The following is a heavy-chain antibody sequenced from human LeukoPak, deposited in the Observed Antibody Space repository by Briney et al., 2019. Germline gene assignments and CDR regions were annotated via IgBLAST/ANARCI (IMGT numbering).Heavy chain of an antibody. CDR1: GYSVSSGFF. Sequence: SETLSLTCAVSGYSVSSGFFWGWIRQPPGKGLEWIATIYHNGITHYNPSLKSRVTISADTSKNQFSLKMSSVTAADTAVYYCTRGVALSDHGIIDSWGQGTLATVSS. V-gene: IGHV4-38-2*01. J-gene: IGHJ4*02. CDR3: TRGVALSDHGIIDS. CDR2: IYHNGIT. D-gene: IGHD1-1*01.